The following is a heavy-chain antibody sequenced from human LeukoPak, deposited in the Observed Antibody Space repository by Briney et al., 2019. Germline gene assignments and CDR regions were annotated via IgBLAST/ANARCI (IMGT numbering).Heavy chain of an antibody. J-gene: IGHJ3*02. CDR2: INPSGGST. V-gene: IGHV1-46*01. CDR1: GYTFTSYY. CDR3: ARTADYGDYGPGAFDI. Sequence: ASVKVSCMASGYTFTSYYMHWVRQAPGQGLEWMGIINPSGGSTSYAQKFQGRVTMTRDTSTSTVYMELSSLRSEDTAVYYCARTADYGDYGPGAFDIWGQGTMVTVSS. D-gene: IGHD4-17*01.